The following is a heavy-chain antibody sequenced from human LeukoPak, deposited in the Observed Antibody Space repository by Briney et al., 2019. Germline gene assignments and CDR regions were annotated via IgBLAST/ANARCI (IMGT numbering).Heavy chain of an antibody. Sequence: GGSLRLSCAASGFAFSRNDMFWVRRAPGKGVEWVSCISGSSGATYYAECVRGRFTISRDNSKNTVFLQMNSLRAEDTAIYYCAKGGPGAFDFWGQGTMVTVSS. CDR3: AKGGPGAFDF. CDR1: GFAFSRND. CDR2: ISGSSGAT. D-gene: IGHD2-15*01. J-gene: IGHJ3*01. V-gene: IGHV3-23*01.